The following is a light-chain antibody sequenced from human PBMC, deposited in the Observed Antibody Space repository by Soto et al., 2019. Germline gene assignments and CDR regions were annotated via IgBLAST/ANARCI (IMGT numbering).Light chain of an antibody. CDR3: SSYTSSSTYV. CDR2: DVS. V-gene: IGLV2-18*02. Sequence: SVVTQPPSVSGSPGQAVAFSCPGNRRDVGSYDRVSWYQQPPGTAPKLMIYDVSNRPSGVPDRFSGSKSGNTASLTISGLQAEDEADYYCSSYTSSSTYVFGTGTKVTVL. J-gene: IGLJ1*01. CDR1: RRDVGSYDR.